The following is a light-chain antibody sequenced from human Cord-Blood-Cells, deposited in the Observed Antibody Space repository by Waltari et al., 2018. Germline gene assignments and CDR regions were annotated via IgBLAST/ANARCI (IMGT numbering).Light chain of an antibody. CDR1: QSVSSY. CDR2: DAS. V-gene: IGKV3-11*01. Sequence: EIVLTQSPATLSLSQGDRDTISCRASQSVSSYLAWYQQKPGQAPRLLIYDASNRATGIPARFSGSGSGTDFTLTISSLEPEDFAVYYCQQRSNWLLTFGGGTKVEIK. J-gene: IGKJ4*01. CDR3: QQRSNWLLT.